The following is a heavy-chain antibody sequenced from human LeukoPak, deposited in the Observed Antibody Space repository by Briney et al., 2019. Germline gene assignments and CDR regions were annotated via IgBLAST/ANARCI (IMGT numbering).Heavy chain of an antibody. Sequence: PSQTLSLTCAVSGGSISSGGYSWSWIRQPPGKGLEWIGSIYYSGSTYYNPSLKSRVTISVDTSKNQFSLKLSSVTAADTAVYYCASLRERFYSSGWLQTFDYWGQGTLVTVSS. D-gene: IGHD6-19*01. CDR2: IYYSGST. V-gene: IGHV4-30-2*03. J-gene: IGHJ4*02. CDR1: GGSISSGGYS. CDR3: ASLRERFYSSGWLQTFDY.